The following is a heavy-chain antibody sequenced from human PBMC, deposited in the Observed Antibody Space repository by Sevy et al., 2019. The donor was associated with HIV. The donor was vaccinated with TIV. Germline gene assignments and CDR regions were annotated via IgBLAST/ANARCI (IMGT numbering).Heavy chain of an antibody. D-gene: IGHD2-21*02. V-gene: IGHV1-2*02. J-gene: IGHJ4*02. CDR1: GYTFTGYH. CDR3: ARHTAFMFDS. Sequence: ASVKVSCKASGYTFTGYHIHWVRQAPGQGLEWMGWISPKSGGTNYAQNFQGRVIMTRDTSINTAYMELTSLRLDDTAVYYCARHTAFMFDSWGQGTLVTVSS. CDR2: ISPKSGGT.